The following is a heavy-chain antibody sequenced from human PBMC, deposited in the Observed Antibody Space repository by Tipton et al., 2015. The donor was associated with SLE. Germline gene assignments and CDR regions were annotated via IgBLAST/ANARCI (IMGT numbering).Heavy chain of an antibody. CDR2: IYSGGST. D-gene: IGHD2-2*01. Sequence: GSLRLSCAASGFTVSSNYMSWVRQAPGKGLERVSVIYSGGSTYYADSVKGRFTISRDNSKNTLYLQMNSLRAEDTAVYYCAKDGGYCSSTSCHGSFDYWGQGTLVTVSS. J-gene: IGHJ4*02. CDR3: AKDGGYCSSTSCHGSFDY. V-gene: IGHV3-53*01. CDR1: GFTVSSNY.